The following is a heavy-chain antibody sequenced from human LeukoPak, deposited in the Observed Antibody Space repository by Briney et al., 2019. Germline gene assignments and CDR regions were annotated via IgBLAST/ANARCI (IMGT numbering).Heavy chain of an antibody. Sequence: GGSLRLSCAASGLSFSSYWMSWVRQAPGKGLEWVANIKHAGSEKYYVGSVKGRFTISRDNAKNSLYQQMNSLRAEDTAVYYCATGYSRYHYWGQGTLVTVSS. D-gene: IGHD6-13*01. CDR3: ATGYSRYHY. J-gene: IGHJ4*02. V-gene: IGHV3-7*01. CDR1: GLSFSSYW. CDR2: IKHAGSEK.